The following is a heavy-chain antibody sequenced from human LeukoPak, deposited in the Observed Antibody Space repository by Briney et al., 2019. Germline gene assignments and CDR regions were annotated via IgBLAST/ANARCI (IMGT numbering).Heavy chain of an antibody. V-gene: IGHV5-51*01. Sequence: GESLKISCQASGYTFVSYWIGWVRQVPGKGLEWMGVVYPCDSDFRYLPSFQGQVTISADRSISAAYLQWNSVKASDSGIYHCVRRAGRRDGYNYADYWGQGTLVTVSS. D-gene: IGHD5-24*01. CDR1: GYTFVSYW. CDR2: VYPCDSDF. CDR3: VRRAGRRDGYNYADY. J-gene: IGHJ4*02.